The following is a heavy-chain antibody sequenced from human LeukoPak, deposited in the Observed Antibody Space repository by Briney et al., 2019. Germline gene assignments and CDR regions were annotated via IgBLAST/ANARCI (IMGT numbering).Heavy chain of an antibody. CDR1: DGTVSSYY. CDR3: ARLQVHCGGDCYTRWFDP. CDR2: IYYSGST. J-gene: IGHJ5*02. Sequence: TSETLSLTCTVSDGTVSSYYWSWIRQPPGKELEWIAYIYYSGSTKYNPSLKSRVTISLDRSKNQFSLKLRSVTAADTAVYYCARLQVHCGGDCYTRWFDPWGQGTLVTVSS. V-gene: IGHV4-59*08. D-gene: IGHD2-21*02.